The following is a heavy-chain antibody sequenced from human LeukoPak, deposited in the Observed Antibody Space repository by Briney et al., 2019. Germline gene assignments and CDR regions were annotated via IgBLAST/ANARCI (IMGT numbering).Heavy chain of an antibody. CDR3: ARDRWYDSSGYYSPFDY. CDR2: ISSSSRHI. J-gene: IGHJ4*02. Sequence: PGTSLRLSCVASGFTFNRHGLHWVRQAPGKGLEWVSGISSSSRHIYYADSVKGRFTISRDNAKYSLYLQMNSLRAEDTAVYYCARDRWYDSSGYYSPFDYWGQGTLVTVSS. V-gene: IGHV3-21*01. CDR1: GFTFNRHG. D-gene: IGHD3-22*01.